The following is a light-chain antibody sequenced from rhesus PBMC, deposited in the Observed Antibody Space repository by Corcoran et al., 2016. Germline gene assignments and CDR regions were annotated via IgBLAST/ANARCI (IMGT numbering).Light chain of an antibody. J-gene: IGKJ1*01. CDR1: QSVSSS. CDR3: LQHSNWPRT. Sequence: EIVMTQSPATLSLSPGERATLSCRASQSVSSSLAWYQQKPGPAPRLTIDGASSRATGIPDRFSGGGSGTDFTLTSSSLDAEDVAVYYCLQHSNWPRTFGQGTKVEIK. CDR2: GAS. V-gene: IGKV3-24*01.